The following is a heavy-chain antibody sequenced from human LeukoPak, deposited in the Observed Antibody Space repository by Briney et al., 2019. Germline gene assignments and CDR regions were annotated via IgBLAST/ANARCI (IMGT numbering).Heavy chain of an antibody. J-gene: IGHJ1*01. CDR2: VSHDGSTT. V-gene: IGHV3-30*18. CDR3: AKEPNPYSSGWYFQD. Sequence: PGGSLILSGAASGFTFSSYWMNWVRQAPGKGLEWVAVVSHDGSTTFYADSVKGRFTISRDNSKNTLDLQMDSLRPEDTAVYYCAKEPNPYSSGWYFQDWGQGTLVTVSS. D-gene: IGHD6-25*01. CDR1: GFTFSSYW.